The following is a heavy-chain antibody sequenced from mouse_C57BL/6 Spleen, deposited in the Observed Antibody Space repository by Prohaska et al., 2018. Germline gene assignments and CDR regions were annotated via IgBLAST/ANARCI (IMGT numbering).Heavy chain of an antibody. CDR1: GIDFSRYW. Sequence: EVKLLQSGGGLVQPGGSLKLSCAASGIDFSRYWMSWVRLDPGKGLEWIGEINPDSRTINYEPSLKDKFIISRDKAKNTLYVQMSKVRSEDTGRYYGARHGYYAMDYWGQGTSVTVSS. CDR3: ARHGYYAMDY. J-gene: IGHJ4*01. V-gene: IGHV4-1*01. CDR2: INPDSRTI.